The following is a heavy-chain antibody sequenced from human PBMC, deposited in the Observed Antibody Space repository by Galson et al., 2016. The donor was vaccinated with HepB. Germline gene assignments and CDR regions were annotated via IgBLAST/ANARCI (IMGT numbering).Heavy chain of an antibody. CDR1: GFTVSSKY. CDR3: ALGTGIGWYGAD. Sequence: SLRLSCAASGFTVSSKYMSWVRQAPGKGLEWVSVIHTGGNTYYADSVKGRFTISRDNSKNTLYLQMNSLRAEDTAVYYCALGTGIGWYGADWGQGTLVTVSS. J-gene: IGHJ4*02. CDR2: IHTGGNT. V-gene: IGHV3-53*01. D-gene: IGHD6-19*01.